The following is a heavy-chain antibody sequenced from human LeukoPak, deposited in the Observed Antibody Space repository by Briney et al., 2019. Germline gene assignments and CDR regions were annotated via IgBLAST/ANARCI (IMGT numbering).Heavy chain of an antibody. CDR3: ARAANWGNEKEIFDY. D-gene: IGHD7-27*01. J-gene: IGHJ4*02. CDR2: INHSGST. Sequence: SETLSLTCAVYGGTFSGYYWSWIRQPPGKGLEWIGEINHSGSTNYNPSLKSRVTISVDKSKNQFSLKLSSVTAADTAVYYCARAANWGNEKEIFDYWGQGTLVTVSS. CDR1: GGTFSGYY. V-gene: IGHV4-34*01.